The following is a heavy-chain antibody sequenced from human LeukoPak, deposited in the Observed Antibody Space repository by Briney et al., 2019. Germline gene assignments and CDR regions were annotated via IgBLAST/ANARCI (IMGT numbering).Heavy chain of an antibody. J-gene: IGHJ4*02. V-gene: IGHV3-33*01. D-gene: IGHD2-2*01. CDR3: ARDYCRTTSCLES. CDR2: IWPDGSNK. Sequence: TGGSLRLSCAASGFTFNSYGMFWVRQAPGKGLEWVAFIWPDGSNKLYGDSVKGRFTISRDNSKHTVYLQMNSLRAEDTAVYYCARDYCRTTSCLESWGQGTLVTVSS. CDR1: GFTFNSYG.